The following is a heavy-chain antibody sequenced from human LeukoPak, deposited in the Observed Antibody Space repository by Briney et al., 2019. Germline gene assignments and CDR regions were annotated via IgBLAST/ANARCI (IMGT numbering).Heavy chain of an antibody. D-gene: IGHD4-17*01. V-gene: IGHV3-11*04. J-gene: IGHJ4*02. CDR2: ISTSGSSI. CDR3: AKPHYGDYVRFDY. CDR1: GFTFSDYY. Sequence: GGSLRLSCAASGFTFSDYYMSWIRQAPGKGLEWVSYISTSGSSIYYADSVKGRFTISRDNSKNTLYLQMNSLRAEDTAVYYCAKPHYGDYVRFDYWGQGTLVTVSS.